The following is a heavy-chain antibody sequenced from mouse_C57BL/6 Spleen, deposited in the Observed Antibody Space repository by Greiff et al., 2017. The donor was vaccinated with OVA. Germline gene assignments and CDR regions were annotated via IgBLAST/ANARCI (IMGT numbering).Heavy chain of an antibody. CDR1: GYAFSSYW. J-gene: IGHJ1*03. Sequence: QVHVKQSGAELAKPGASVKISCKASGYAFSSYWMNWVKQRPGKGLEWIGQIYPGDGDTNYNGKFKGKATLTADKSSSTAYMQLSSLTSEDSAVYFCARGGASGYFDVWGTGTTVTVSS. D-gene: IGHD6-1*01. CDR3: ARGGASGYFDV. V-gene: IGHV1-80*01. CDR2: IYPGDGDT.